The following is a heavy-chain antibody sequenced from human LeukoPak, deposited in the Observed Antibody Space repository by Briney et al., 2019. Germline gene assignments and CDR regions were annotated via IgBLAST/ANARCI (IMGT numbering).Heavy chain of an antibody. Sequence: GGSLRLSCAASGFTFSSYAMSWVRQAPGKGLEWVSGITGTSDSTYYADFVKGRFSIFRDNPKNTLSLQMHSLRAEDTAIYYCAKDYHTTDSNWDPFDYWGQGTLVTVSS. V-gene: IGHV3-23*01. CDR3: AKDYHTTDSNWDPFDY. J-gene: IGHJ4*02. CDR2: ITGTSDST. CDR1: GFTFSSYA. D-gene: IGHD7-27*01.